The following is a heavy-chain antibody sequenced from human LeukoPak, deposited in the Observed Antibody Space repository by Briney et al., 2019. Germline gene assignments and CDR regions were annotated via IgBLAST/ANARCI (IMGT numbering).Heavy chain of an antibody. J-gene: IGHJ4*02. V-gene: IGHV3-9*01. CDR1: GFTFDDYA. CDR2: ISWNSGSI. D-gene: IGHD3-22*01. Sequence: GRSLRLSCAASGFTFDDYAMHWVRHAPGKGLEWVSGISWNSGSIGYADSVKGRFTISRDNAKNSLYLQMNSLRAEDTALYYCAKDRRNYYDSSGYPDYWGQGTLVTVSS. CDR3: AKDRRNYYDSSGYPDY.